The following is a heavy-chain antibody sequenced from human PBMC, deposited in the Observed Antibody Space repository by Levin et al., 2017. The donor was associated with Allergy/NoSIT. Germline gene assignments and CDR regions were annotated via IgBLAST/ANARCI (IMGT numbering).Heavy chain of an antibody. Sequence: PGGSLRLSCAASGFSFSDYYMTWIRQAPGKGLEWVSYISSSGTTTYYADSVKGRFTISRDNAKNSLYLQMNSLRAEDTAVYYCARIIAVAGTDWFDPWGQGTLVTVSS. CDR1: GFSFSDYY. J-gene: IGHJ5*02. D-gene: IGHD6-19*01. V-gene: IGHV3-11*01. CDR2: ISSSGTTT. CDR3: ARIIAVAGTDWFDP.